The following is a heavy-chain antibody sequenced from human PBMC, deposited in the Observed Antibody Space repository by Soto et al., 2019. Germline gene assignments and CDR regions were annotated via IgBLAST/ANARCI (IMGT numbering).Heavy chain of an antibody. CDR3: ASVGSDYDNSGYYLP. Sequence: SETLSLTCIFSCGSVISSNWWSWVRQPPGKGLEWIGEIYHSGSTTYNPSLKSRATISVDKSENQFSLRLKSVTAADTAVYYCASVGSDYDNSGYYLPWGPGTLVTVSS. CDR1: CGSVISSNW. J-gene: IGHJ5*02. CDR2: IYHSGST. D-gene: IGHD3-22*01. V-gene: IGHV4-4*02.